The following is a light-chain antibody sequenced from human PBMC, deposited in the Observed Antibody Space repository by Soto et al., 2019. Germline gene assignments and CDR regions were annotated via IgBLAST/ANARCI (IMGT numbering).Light chain of an antibody. V-gene: IGKV1-5*01. J-gene: IGKJ1*01. CDR1: QSLNSL. CDR2: DAS. Sequence: DIQMTQSPSTLSASVGDGVTITCRASQSLNSLLAWYQQKPGRAPKLLIYDASTLESGVPSRFSGSGSGTEFTLTISSLQTDDFATYYCQQYNSYSSWTFGQGTKVEIK. CDR3: QQYNSYSSWT.